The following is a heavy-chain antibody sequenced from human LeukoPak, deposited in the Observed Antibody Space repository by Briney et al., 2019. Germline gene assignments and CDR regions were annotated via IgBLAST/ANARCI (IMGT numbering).Heavy chain of an antibody. J-gene: IGHJ4*02. CDR3: ARDIYSSGWFDY. D-gene: IGHD6-19*01. V-gene: IGHV4-59*01. CDR2: IYYGGST. CDR1: GGSISSYY. Sequence: SETLSLTRPVSGGSISSYYWSWVRQPPGKGREWIGYIYYGGSTNYNPSLKSRVTISVDTSKNQFSLKLSSVTAADTAVYYCARDIYSSGWFDYWGQGTLVTVSS.